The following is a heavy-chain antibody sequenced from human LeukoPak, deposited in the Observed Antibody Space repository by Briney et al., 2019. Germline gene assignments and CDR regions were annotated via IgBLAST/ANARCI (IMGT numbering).Heavy chain of an antibody. CDR2: IIPIFGTA. CDR3: ARVSYRLGYCSGGSCHNRFDP. D-gene: IGHD2-15*01. CDR1: GGTFSSYA. J-gene: IGHJ5*02. Sequence: SVKVSCKASGGTFSSYAISWVRQAPGQGLEWMGGIIPIFGTANYAQKFQGRVMITADESTSTAYMELSSLRSEDTAVYYCARVSYRLGYCSGGSCHNRFDPWGQGTLVTVSS. V-gene: IGHV1-69*13.